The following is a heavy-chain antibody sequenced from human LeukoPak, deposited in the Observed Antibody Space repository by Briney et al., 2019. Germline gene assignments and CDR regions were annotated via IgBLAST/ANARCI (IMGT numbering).Heavy chain of an antibody. CDR1: EFTFGNYW. Sequence: GGSLKLSCAASEFTFGNYWMSWVRQAPGKGLEWVANIKQDGREKYYVDSVKGRFTISRDNAENSLYLQMNSLRAEDTAVYYCARDFPHPRGYCNYWGQGTLVTVSS. D-gene: IGHD2-15*01. V-gene: IGHV3-7*01. CDR3: ARDFPHPRGYCNY. J-gene: IGHJ4*02. CDR2: IKQDGREK.